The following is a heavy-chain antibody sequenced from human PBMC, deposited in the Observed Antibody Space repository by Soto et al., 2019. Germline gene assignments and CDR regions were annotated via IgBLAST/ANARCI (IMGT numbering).Heavy chain of an antibody. D-gene: IGHD3-10*01. CDR2: ISYDGSNK. V-gene: IGHV3-30-3*01. J-gene: IGHJ6*02. CDR1: GFTFSSYA. CDR3: ARAMVRGVTHSIVYYYYGMDV. Sequence: PGGSLRLSCAASGFTFSSYAMHWVRQAPGKGLEWVAVISYDGSNKYYADSVKGRFTISRDNSKNTLYLQMNSLRAEDTAVYYCARAMVRGVTHSIVYYYYGMDVWGQGTTVTVSS.